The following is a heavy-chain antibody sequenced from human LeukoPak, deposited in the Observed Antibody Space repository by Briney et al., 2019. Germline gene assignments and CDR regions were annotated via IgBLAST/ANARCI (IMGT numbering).Heavy chain of an antibody. Sequence: SETLSPPCTVSGDSISSSSYYWGWFRQPPGKGLEWIGSIYYSGNTYYNPSLKSRVTISVDTSKNQFSLKLSSVTAADTAVYYCARHGGGSGSYYKSPFDYWGQGTLVTVSS. CDR2: IYYSGNT. CDR1: GDSISSSSYY. D-gene: IGHD3-10*01. J-gene: IGHJ4*02. CDR3: ARHGGGSGSYYKSPFDY. V-gene: IGHV4-39*01.